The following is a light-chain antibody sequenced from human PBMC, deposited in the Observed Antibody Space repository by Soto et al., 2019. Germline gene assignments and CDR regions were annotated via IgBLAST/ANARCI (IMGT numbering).Light chain of an antibody. Sequence: QSALTQPASVSGSPGQSITISCTGTSSTVGGFNVVSWYQQHPGKAPKVIIYEGIKRPSGVSNRFSGSNSGSTASLTISGLQDEEEPDYYCCSYVGATTYVFGTGTKVTV. J-gene: IGLJ1*01. CDR1: SSTVGGFNV. V-gene: IGLV2-23*01. CDR3: CSYVGATTYV. CDR2: EGI.